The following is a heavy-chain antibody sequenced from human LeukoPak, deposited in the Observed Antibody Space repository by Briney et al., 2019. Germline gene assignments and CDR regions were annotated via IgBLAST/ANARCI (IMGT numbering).Heavy chain of an antibody. CDR1: GFTFSNYA. J-gene: IGHJ4*02. Sequence: GESLRLSCVASGFTFSNYAMSWVRQAPGKGLEWVSVISDGGTRTYYADSVKGRFTISRDNSKNTLYLQMNSLRAEDTAVYYCAREGDYYYDSSGYYGVYWGQGTLVTVSS. CDR2: ISDGGTRT. CDR3: AREGDYYYDSSGYYGVY. V-gene: IGHV3-23*01. D-gene: IGHD3-22*01.